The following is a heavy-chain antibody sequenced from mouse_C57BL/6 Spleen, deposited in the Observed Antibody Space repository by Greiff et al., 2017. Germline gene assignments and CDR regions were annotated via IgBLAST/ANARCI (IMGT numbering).Heavy chain of an antibody. CDR3: AREELTSHFDY. Sequence: VQLQESGAELARPGASVKLSCKASGYTFTSYGISWVKQRTGQGLEWIGEIYPRSGNTYYNEKFKGKATLTADKSSSTAYMELRSLTSEDSAVYFCAREELTSHFDYWGQGTTLTVSS. CDR2: IYPRSGNT. CDR1: GYTFTSYG. D-gene: IGHD4-1*01. V-gene: IGHV1-81*01. J-gene: IGHJ2*01.